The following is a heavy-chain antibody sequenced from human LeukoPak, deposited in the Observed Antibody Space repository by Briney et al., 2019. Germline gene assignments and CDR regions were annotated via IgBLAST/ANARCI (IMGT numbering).Heavy chain of an antibody. CDR3: ARRYSRQYSSSSLDY. Sequence: SETLSLTCAVYGGSFSGYYWSWIRQPPGKGLEWIGEINHSGSTNYNPSLKSRVTISVDTSKNQFSLKLSSVTAADTAVYYCARRYSRQYSSSSLDYWGQGTLVTVSS. D-gene: IGHD6-6*01. CDR2: INHSGST. J-gene: IGHJ4*02. CDR1: GGSFSGYY. V-gene: IGHV4-34*01.